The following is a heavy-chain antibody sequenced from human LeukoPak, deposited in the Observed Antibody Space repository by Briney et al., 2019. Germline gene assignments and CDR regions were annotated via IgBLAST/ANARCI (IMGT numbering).Heavy chain of an antibody. CDR3: ARDDALGDNALDI. V-gene: IGHV3-33*01. Sequence: GGSLRLSCAASGFTFSSYGMHWVRQAPGKGLEWVAVILNDGSQEKYADSVKGRFIISRDNSKNTLFLQMNSLRAEDTAVYYCARDDALGDNALDIWGQGTMVTLSS. CDR2: ILNDGSQE. D-gene: IGHD3-16*01. CDR1: GFTFSSYG. J-gene: IGHJ3*02.